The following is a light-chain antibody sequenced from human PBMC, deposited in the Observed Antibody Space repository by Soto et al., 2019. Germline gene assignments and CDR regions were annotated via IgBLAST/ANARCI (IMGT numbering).Light chain of an antibody. V-gene: IGKV3-20*01. CDR2: GAS. J-gene: IGKJ1*01. CDR3: QQYDTSPRT. Sequence: EVMLTQSPGTLSLSPGERATLSCRASQSVSSNYLAGHQQKSGQAPRLLIYGASNRATGIPDRFSGSGSGTDFTLTTKRLEPEDFAVYYCQQYDTSPRTFGQGTKVEFK. CDR1: QSVSSNY.